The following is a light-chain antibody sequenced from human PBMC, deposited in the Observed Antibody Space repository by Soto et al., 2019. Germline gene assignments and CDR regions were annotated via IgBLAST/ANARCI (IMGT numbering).Light chain of an antibody. J-gene: IGKJ1*01. CDR1: ESVHRN. CDR3: QPDGNWPPT. Sequence: EMVMTQSPATLSVSPGERVTLSCRASESVHRNLALYQQNPGQGPSLLLYYASTRATGVPDRFTASGSGTEFTLTISSLQSMDFGVYHCQPDGNWPPTLGPGTNVEI. CDR2: YAS. V-gene: IGKV3-15*01.